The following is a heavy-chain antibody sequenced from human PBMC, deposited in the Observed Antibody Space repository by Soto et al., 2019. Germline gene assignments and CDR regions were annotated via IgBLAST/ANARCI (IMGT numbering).Heavy chain of an antibody. D-gene: IGHD6-19*01. CDR1: GGSISGHY. Sequence: SETLSLTCTVSGGSISGHYWIWIRQPPGEGMEWIGYIFYSGSTTYNNNPSLKSRVTISVDTSKNQFSLSLSSVTAADTAVYYCARVGSSGWSPDYWGQGTLVTVSS. V-gene: IGHV4-59*11. CDR3: ARVGSSGWSPDY. J-gene: IGHJ4*02. CDR2: IFYSGSTTY.